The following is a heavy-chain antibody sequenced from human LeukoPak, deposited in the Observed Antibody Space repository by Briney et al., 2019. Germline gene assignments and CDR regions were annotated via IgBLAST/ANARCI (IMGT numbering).Heavy chain of an antibody. J-gene: IGHJ5*02. CDR2: INPKSGGT. V-gene: IGHV1-2*06. D-gene: IGHD2-15*01. CDR1: GYTFTGYY. Sequence: ASVKVSCKAAGYTFTGYYMFWVRQAPGQGLEWMGRINPKSGGTNYAQKFQGRVTMTRATSISTAYMELSRLRSDDTAVYYCARGYCSGGSCYSVENWFDPWGQGTLVTVSS. CDR3: ARGYCSGGSCYSVENWFDP.